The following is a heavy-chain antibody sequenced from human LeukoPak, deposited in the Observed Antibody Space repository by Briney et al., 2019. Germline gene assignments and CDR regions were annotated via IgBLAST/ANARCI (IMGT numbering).Heavy chain of an antibody. Sequence: GGSLRLSCEASGFTFNSYWMIWVRQAPGKGLEWVANINPDGSGKYYVDSVKGRFTISRDNSKNTLYLQMNSLRAEDTAVYYCARCSGYGMDVWGQGTTVTVSS. CDR2: INPDGSGK. J-gene: IGHJ6*02. CDR3: ARCSGYGMDV. V-gene: IGHV3-7*01. D-gene: IGHD3-10*02. CDR1: GFTFNSYW.